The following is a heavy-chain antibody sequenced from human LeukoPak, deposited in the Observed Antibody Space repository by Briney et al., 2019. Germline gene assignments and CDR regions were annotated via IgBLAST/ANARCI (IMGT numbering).Heavy chain of an antibody. CDR1: GFTFSSYW. CDR3: ARDAVLRFLEWFKDYYYMDV. J-gene: IGHJ6*03. V-gene: IGHV3-7*01. D-gene: IGHD3-3*01. CDR2: IKQDGSEK. Sequence: GGSLRLSCAASGFTFSSYWMSWVRQAPGKGLEWVANIKQDGSEKYYVDSVKGRFTISRDNAKNSLYLQMNSLRAEDTAVYYCARDAVLRFLEWFKDYYYMDVWGKGTTVTVSS.